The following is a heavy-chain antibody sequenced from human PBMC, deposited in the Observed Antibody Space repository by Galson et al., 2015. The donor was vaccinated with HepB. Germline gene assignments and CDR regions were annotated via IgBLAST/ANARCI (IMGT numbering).Heavy chain of an antibody. J-gene: IGHJ4*02. Sequence: SLRLSCAASGFTFSSYGMHWVRQAPGKGLEWVAVISYDGSNKYYADSVKGRFTITRDNSKNTLYLQMDSLGAEDTAVYYCAKAPDYAYFDYWGQGTLVTVSS. CDR2: ISYDGSNK. CDR1: GFTFSSYG. D-gene: IGHD4-17*01. CDR3: AKAPDYAYFDY. V-gene: IGHV3-30*18.